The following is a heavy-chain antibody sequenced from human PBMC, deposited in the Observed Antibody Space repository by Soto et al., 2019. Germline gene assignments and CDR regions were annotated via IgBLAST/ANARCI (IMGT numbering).Heavy chain of an antibody. V-gene: IGHV1-2*02. CDR3: ARTVTPWVVSEAFDI. Sequence: GASVKVSCKASGYTFTGYYMHWVRQAPGQGLEWMGWIYPNSGGAHYSPKSQGRVTMTRDTSISTAYMELNRLTSDDTAVYYCARTVTPWVVSEAFDIWGQGTMVTVSS. CDR1: GYTFTGYY. D-gene: IGHD4-17*01. J-gene: IGHJ3*02. CDR2: IYPNSGGA.